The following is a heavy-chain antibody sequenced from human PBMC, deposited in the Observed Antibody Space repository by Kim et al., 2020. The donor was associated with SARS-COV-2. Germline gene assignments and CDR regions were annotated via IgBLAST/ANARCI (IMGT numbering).Heavy chain of an antibody. Sequence: GGSLRLSCTASGFTFSNYALSWVRQAPGKGLEWVSTLISSTTYLFYADSVKGRFTVSGDSAKNSLSLQMNSLRADDTAVYYCAREEVEMVRGVIGYYYGMDGWGQGTTVTVSS. CDR3: AREEVEMVRGVIGYYYGMDG. D-gene: IGHD3-10*01. V-gene: IGHV3-21*01. J-gene: IGHJ6*02. CDR1: GFTFSNYA. CDR2: LISSTTYL.